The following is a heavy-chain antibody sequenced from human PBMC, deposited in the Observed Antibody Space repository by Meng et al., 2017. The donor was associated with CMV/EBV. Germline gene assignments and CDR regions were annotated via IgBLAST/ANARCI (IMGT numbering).Heavy chain of an antibody. CDR3: ARVGPNDSIGYYPYYFDY. J-gene: IGHJ4*02. CDR2: INHSGST. D-gene: IGHD3-22*01. V-gene: IGHV4-34*01. CDR1: CVAFSGYY. Sequence: QAHLYRWVATLFKPWGALSLSYAVYCVAFSGYYWSWIRQPPGKGLEWIGEINHSGSTNYNPSLKSRVTISVDTSKNQFSLKLSSVTAADTAVYYCARVGPNDSIGYYPYYFDYWGQGTLVTVSS.